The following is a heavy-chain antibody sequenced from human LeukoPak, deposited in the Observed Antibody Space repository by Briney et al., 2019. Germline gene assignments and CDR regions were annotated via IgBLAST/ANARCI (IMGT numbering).Heavy chain of an antibody. CDR2: IYPGDSDT. CDR1: GYSFNNYW. D-gene: IGHD5-18*01. Sequence: GESLKISCKGSGYSFNNYWIGWVRQMPGKGPEWIGVIYPGDSDTRYSPSFQGQVTISADKSISTAYLQWSSLKASDTAMYYCARHLRLWQNWFDPWGQGTLVTVSS. J-gene: IGHJ5*02. V-gene: IGHV5-51*01. CDR3: ARHLRLWQNWFDP.